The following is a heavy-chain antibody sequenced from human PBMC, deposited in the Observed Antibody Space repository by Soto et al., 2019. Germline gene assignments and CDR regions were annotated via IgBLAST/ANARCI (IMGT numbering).Heavy chain of an antibody. Sequence: GGSLRLSCAASGFTFSSYAMSWVRQAPGKGQEWVSAISGSGGSTYYADSVKGRFTISRDNSKNTLYLQMNSLRAEDTAVYYCANPYYYDSSGYDYWGQGTLVTVSS. J-gene: IGHJ4*02. CDR2: ISGSGGST. CDR3: ANPYYYDSSGYDY. V-gene: IGHV3-23*01. D-gene: IGHD3-22*01. CDR1: GFTFSSYA.